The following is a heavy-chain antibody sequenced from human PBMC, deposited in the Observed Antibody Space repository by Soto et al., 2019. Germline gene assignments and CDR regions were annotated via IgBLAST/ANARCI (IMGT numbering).Heavy chain of an antibody. V-gene: IGHV3-64*01. D-gene: IGHD6-13*01. J-gene: IGHJ5*02. CDR3: ARDYSSSWSNWFDP. CDR1: GFTFSLYP. CDR2: ISGNGVST. Sequence: EVQLVASGGGLVQPGKSLRLSCTASGFTFSLYPMHWVRQAPGKGPEYVSGISGNGVSTYYANSVKGRFTISRDNSKSTLYLQMGSLKPEDMAVYYCARDYSSSWSNWFDPWGQGTLVTVSS.